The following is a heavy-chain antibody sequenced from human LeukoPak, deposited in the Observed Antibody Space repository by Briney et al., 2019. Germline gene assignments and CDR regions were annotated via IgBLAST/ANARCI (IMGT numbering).Heavy chain of an antibody. D-gene: IGHD4-23*01. Sequence: PGGSLRLSCAVSGFTFNTYAMHWVRQAPGKGLVWVSRISPDGRTTAYADSVKGRFTVSRDNAKNTLFLQMNSLRPEDTSLYYCVGGTSADYWGQGTLVTVSS. J-gene: IGHJ4*02. CDR2: ISPDGRTT. V-gene: IGHV3-74*01. CDR3: VGGTSADY. CDR1: GFTFNTYA.